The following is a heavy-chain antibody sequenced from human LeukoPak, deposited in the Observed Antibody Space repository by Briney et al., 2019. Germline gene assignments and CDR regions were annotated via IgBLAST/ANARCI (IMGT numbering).Heavy chain of an antibody. V-gene: IGHV3-23*01. CDR2: VLGSGVPT. CDR1: GIIFSKCG. J-gene: IGHJ3*02. CDR3: AKDPNGDYIGTFDI. Sequence: PGGSLRLSCAASGIIFSKCGMSWVRQAPGKGLEWVATVLGSGVPTYYADSVQGRFTISRDNSKNTLYLQMSSLRAEDTAIYYCAKDPNGDYIGTFDIWGQGTTVIVS. D-gene: IGHD4-17*01.